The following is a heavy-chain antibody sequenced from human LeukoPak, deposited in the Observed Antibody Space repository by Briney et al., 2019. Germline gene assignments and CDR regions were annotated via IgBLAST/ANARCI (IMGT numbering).Heavy chain of an antibody. CDR1: GFTFSSYS. D-gene: IGHD1-14*01. CDR2: ISSSSSYI. V-gene: IGHV3-21*01. J-gene: IGHJ3*02. Sequence: GGSLRLSCAASGFTFSSYSMNWVRQAPGKGLEWVSSISSSSSYIYYADSVKGRFTVSRHNAKKSLYLQVNSLRAEDTAVYYCARSLTGPALLDAFDIWGQGTMVTVSS. CDR3: ARSLTGPALLDAFDI.